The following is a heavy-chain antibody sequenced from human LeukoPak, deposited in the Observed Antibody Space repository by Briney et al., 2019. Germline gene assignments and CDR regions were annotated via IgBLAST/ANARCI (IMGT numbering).Heavy chain of an antibody. CDR3: AKDSSGWYTHGMDV. Sequence: GGSLRLSCAASGFTFSSYAMSWLRQAPGKGLEWVSAISGSGGSTYYADSVKGRFTISRDNSKNTLYLQMNILRAEDTAVYYCAKDSSGWYTHGMDVWGKGTTVTVSS. CDR2: ISGSGGST. D-gene: IGHD6-19*01. V-gene: IGHV3-23*01. CDR1: GFTFSSYA. J-gene: IGHJ6*04.